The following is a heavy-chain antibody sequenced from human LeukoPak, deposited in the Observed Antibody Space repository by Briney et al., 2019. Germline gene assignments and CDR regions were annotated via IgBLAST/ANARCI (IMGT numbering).Heavy chain of an antibody. CDR2: IIPIFGTA. V-gene: IGHV1-69*13. Sequence: TVKVSCKASGGTFSSYAISWVRQAPGQGLEWMGGIIPIFGTANYAQKFQGRVTITADESTSTAYMELSSLRSEDTAVYYCARDPELRYSGDYYYYMDVWGKGTTVTVSS. CDR1: GGTFSSYA. J-gene: IGHJ6*03. CDR3: ARDPELRYSGDYYYYMDV. D-gene: IGHD3-9*01.